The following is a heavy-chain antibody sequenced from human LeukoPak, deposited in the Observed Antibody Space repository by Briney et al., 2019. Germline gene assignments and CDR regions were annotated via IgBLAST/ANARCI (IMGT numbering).Heavy chain of an antibody. V-gene: IGHV3-7*01. D-gene: IGHD3-10*01. CDR3: ASGVPRI. CDR2: INPDGRDT. J-gene: IGHJ4*02. Sequence: GGSLRLSCVVSGFTFNRCWMNWVRQAPGKGLEWVAHINPDGRDTYYVDSVKGRFTISRDNSKNTLYLQMNSLRAEDTAVYYCASGVPRIWGQGTLVTVSS. CDR1: GFTFNRCW.